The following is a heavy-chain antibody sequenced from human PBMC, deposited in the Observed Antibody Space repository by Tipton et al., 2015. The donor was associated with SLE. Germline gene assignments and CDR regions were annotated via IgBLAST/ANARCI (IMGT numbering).Heavy chain of an antibody. CDR2: IYYSGST. V-gene: IGHV4-59*01. Sequence: TLSLTCTVSGGSISPYYWSWLRQPPGKGLEWIGYIYYSGSTNYNPSLKSRVTISVDTSKNQFSLKLSSVTAADTAVYYCAREVPGGWFGELPNWFDPWGQGTLVTVSS. CDR1: GGSISPYY. CDR3: AREVPGGWFGELPNWFDP. D-gene: IGHD3-10*01. J-gene: IGHJ5*02.